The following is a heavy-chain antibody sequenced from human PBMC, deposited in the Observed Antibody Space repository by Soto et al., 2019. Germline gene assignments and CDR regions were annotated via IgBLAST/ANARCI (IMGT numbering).Heavy chain of an antibody. CDR1: GFTFNNYA. CDR3: VRDYYHVSGSSFDIPLDY. CDR2: VIQSGSAT. D-gene: IGHD3-10*01. J-gene: IGHJ4*02. V-gene: IGHV3-23*01. Sequence: QPGGSLRLSCAASGFTFNNYAMTWVRQAPGKGLGWVSTVIQSGSATFYADSVRGRFTISRDNSKNTLYLQLNSLRAEDTAVYHCVRDYYHVSGSSFDIPLDYWGQGTLVTVSS.